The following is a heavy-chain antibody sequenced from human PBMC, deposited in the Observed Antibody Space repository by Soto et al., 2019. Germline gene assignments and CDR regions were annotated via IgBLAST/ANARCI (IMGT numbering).Heavy chain of an antibody. CDR2: TRANGGSI. D-gene: IGHD6-13*01. J-gene: IGHJ3*02. CDR1: RSTLAVYA. CDR3: AKDIVAAAGSREGGAFDI. V-gene: IGHV3-9*01. Sequence: SLRPSSAPSRSTLAVYAMQWARQAQGRGLEWVSGTRANGGSIGYADSVTGRSTTSRDNAKNSPYRQTNRQRAEGTAMTYCAKDIVAAAGSREGGAFDIWGQGTMVTVSS.